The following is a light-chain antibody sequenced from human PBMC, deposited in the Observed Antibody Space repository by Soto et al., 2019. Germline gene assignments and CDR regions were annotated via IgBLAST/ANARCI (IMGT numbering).Light chain of an antibody. CDR3: SSYAGSNNLV. V-gene: IGLV2-8*01. J-gene: IGLJ2*01. CDR2: EVS. CDR1: SSDVGGYNY. Sequence: QSALTQPPSASGSPGQSVTISCTGTSSDVGGYNYVSWYQQHPGKAPKLMIYEVSKRPSGVPDRFSGSKSGNTASLTVSGIQDEDEADYYCSSYAGSNNLVFGGGTKLTVL.